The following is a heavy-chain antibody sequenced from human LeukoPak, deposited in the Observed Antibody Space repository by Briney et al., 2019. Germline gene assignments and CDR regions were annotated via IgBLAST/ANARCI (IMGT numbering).Heavy chain of an antibody. Sequence: GGSLRLSCAASGFTFSSYAMSWVRQAPGKGLEWVSAISGSGGSTYYADSVKGRFTISGDNSKNTLYLQMNSLRAEDTAVYYCAKDPGGYSYGPQLDYWGQGTLVTVSS. CDR2: ISGSGGST. D-gene: IGHD5-18*01. J-gene: IGHJ4*02. CDR3: AKDPGGYSYGPQLDY. V-gene: IGHV3-23*01. CDR1: GFTFSSYA.